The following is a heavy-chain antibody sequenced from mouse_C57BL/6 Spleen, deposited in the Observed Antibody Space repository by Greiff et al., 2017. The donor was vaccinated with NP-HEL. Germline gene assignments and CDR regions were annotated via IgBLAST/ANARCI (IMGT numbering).Heavy chain of an antibody. V-gene: IGHV1-19*01. Sequence: EVQLQQSGPVLVKPGASVKMSCKASGYTFTDYYMNWVKQSHGKSLEWIGVINPYNGGTSYNQKFKGKATLTVDKSSSTAYMELNSLTSEDSAVYYCARRGGVPYYFDYWGQGTTLTVSS. CDR1: GYTFTDYY. CDR2: INPYNGGT. J-gene: IGHJ2*01. CDR3: ARRGGVPYYFDY.